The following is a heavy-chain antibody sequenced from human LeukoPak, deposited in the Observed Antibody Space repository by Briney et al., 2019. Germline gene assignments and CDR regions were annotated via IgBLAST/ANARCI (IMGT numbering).Heavy chain of an antibody. CDR2: IYPGDSDT. Sequence: GESLKISCKGSGYTFTSYWIGWVRQMPGKGLEWMGIIYPGDSDTRYSPSFQGQVTISVDKSISTAYLQWSSLKASDTAMYYCASFTGPLYGGNLNFDYWGQGTLVTVSS. D-gene: IGHD4-23*01. CDR1: GYTFTSYW. J-gene: IGHJ4*02. CDR3: ASFTGPLYGGNLNFDY. V-gene: IGHV5-51*01.